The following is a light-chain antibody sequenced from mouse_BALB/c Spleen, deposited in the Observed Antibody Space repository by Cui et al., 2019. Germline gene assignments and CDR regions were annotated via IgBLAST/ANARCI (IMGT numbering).Light chain of an antibody. V-gene: IGKV5-43*01. J-gene: IGKJ5*01. Sequence: DIVLTQSPATLSVTPGDSISLSCRASQNISNDLHWYQQKSHESPTLLINYASQSISGIPSRFSGSGSGTDFTLSINSVETEDFGMYFCQQSNSWPHLTFGAGTKLELK. CDR2: YAS. CDR1: QNISND. CDR3: QQSNSWPHLT.